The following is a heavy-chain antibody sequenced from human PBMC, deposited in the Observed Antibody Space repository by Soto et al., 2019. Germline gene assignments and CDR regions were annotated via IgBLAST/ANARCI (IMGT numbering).Heavy chain of an antibody. Sequence: VPKLVNPTQTLTLTCTFSGFSLSTSGVGVGWIRQPPGKALEWLALIYWNDDKRYSPSLKSRLTITKDTSKNQVVLTMTNMDPVDTATYYCAHRRGYDILITWAQGTLVTSPQ. CDR3: AHRRGYDILIT. J-gene: IGHJ5*02. D-gene: IGHD3-9*01. V-gene: IGHV2-5*01. CDR2: IYWNDDK. CDR1: GFSLSTSGVG.